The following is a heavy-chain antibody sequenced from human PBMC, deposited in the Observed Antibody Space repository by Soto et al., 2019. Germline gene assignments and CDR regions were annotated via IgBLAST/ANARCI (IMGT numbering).Heavy chain of an antibody. J-gene: IGHJ4*02. V-gene: IGHV3-53*01. CDR3: ARHSGSYYYFDY. D-gene: IGHD1-26*01. CDR1: GFTVSSNY. Sequence: AGGSLRLSCAASGFTVSSNYMSWVRQAPGKGLEWVSVIYSGGSTYYADSVKGRFTISRDNSKNTLYLQMNSLRAEDTAVYYCARHSGSYYYFDYWGQGTLVTVSS. CDR2: IYSGGST.